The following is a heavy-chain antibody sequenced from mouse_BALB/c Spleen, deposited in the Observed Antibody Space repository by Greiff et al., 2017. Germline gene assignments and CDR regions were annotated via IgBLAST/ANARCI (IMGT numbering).Heavy chain of an antibody. CDR3: ARDISTTAGYYAMDY. CDR1: GFTFTDYY. CDR2: IRNKANGYTT. D-gene: IGHD1-2*01. J-gene: IGHJ4*01. V-gene: IGHV7-3*02. Sequence: EVHLVESGGGLVQPGGSLRLSCATSGFTFTDYYMSWVRQPPGKALEWLGFIRNKANGYTTEYSASVKGRFTISRDNSQSILYLQMNTLRAEDSATYYCARDISTTAGYYAMDYWGQGTSVTVSS.